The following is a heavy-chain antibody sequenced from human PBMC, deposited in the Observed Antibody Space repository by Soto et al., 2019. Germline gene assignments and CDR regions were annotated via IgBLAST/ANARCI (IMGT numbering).Heavy chain of an antibody. CDR1: GDSFNDYY. D-gene: IGHD5-12*01. Sequence: VQLAQSGAEVKKPGASVKVSCKTSGDSFNDYYIHWVRQAPGQGLEWMGWINPNGGATKYAQKFQGRATVTRDTSIRTVYMELSSLRSDDTVVYYCARESGGATATLDYYYFYMDVWGKGTTVTVSS. CDR3: ARESGGATATLDYYYFYMDV. J-gene: IGHJ6*03. V-gene: IGHV1-2*02. CDR2: INPNGGAT.